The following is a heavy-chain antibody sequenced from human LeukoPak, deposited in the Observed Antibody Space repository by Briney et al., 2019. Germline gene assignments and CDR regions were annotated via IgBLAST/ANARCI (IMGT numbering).Heavy chain of an antibody. CDR1: GGFISSGGYY. J-gene: IGHJ5*02. CDR2: IYHSGST. V-gene: IGHV4-30-2*01. Sequence: SETLSLTCTVSGGFISSGGYYWSWIRQPPGKGLEWIGYIYHSGSTYYNPSLKSRVTISVDRSKNQFSLKLSSVTAADTAVYYCARDRLAAADWFDPWGQGTLVTVSS. D-gene: IGHD6-13*01. CDR3: ARDRLAAADWFDP.